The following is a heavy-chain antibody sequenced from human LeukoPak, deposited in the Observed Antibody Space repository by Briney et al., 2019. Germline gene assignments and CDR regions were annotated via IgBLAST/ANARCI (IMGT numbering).Heavy chain of an antibody. CDR3: ARKYYYDSSGYRYYYYGMDV. V-gene: IGHV3-21*01. J-gene: IGHJ6*02. D-gene: IGHD3-22*01. CDR1: GFTFSSYG. CDR2: ISSSSSYI. Sequence: GGSLRLSCAASGFTFSSYGMNWVRQAPGKGLEWVSSISSSSSYIYYADSVKGRFTISRDNAKNSLYLQMNSLRAEDTAVYYCARKYYYDSSGYRYYYYGMDVWGQGTTVTVSS.